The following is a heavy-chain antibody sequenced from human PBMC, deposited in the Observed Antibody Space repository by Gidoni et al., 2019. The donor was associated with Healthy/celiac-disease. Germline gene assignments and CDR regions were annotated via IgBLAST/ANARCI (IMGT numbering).Heavy chain of an antibody. J-gene: IGHJ4*02. D-gene: IGHD2-15*01. Sequence: YSPSLKSRLTITKDTSKNQVVLTMTNMDPVDTATYYCAHFTVVTLVFDYWGQGTLVTVSS. CDR3: AHFTVVTLVFDY. V-gene: IGHV2-5*01.